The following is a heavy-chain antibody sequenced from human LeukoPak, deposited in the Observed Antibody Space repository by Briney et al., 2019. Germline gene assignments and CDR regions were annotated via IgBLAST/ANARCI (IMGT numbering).Heavy chain of an antibody. CDR1: GGTFSSYA. V-gene: IGHV1-69*05. Sequence: GASVKVSCKASGGTFSSYAISWVRQAPGHGLEYMGGFIPIFRTPNYAQKLQGRVTMTTDTSTSTAYMELRSLRSDDTAVYYCARALGGGRYYFDYWGQGTLVTVSS. CDR3: ARALGGGRYYFDY. D-gene: IGHD1-26*01. CDR2: FIPIFRTP. J-gene: IGHJ4*02.